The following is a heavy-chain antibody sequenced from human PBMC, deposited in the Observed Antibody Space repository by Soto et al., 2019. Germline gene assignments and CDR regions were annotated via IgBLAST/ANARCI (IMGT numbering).Heavy chain of an antibody. CDR3: AKDRSSHLCSATQQYHRFEP. Sequence: GGSLRLSCAASGFTFSSYGMHWVRQAPGKGLEWVAVISYDGSNKYYADSVKGRFTISRDNSKNTLYLQMNSLRAEDTAVYYSAKDRSSHLCSATQQYHRFEPWGQRTLV. CDR1: GFTFSSYG. CDR2: ISYDGSNK. V-gene: IGHV3-30*18. D-gene: IGHD2-2*01. J-gene: IGHJ5*02.